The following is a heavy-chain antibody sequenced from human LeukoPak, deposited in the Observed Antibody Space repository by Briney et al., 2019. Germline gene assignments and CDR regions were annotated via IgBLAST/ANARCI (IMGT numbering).Heavy chain of an antibody. V-gene: IGHV3-73*01. CDR3: TRPGTYYDILTGYYLDRDYYYMDV. CDR1: GFTFSGSA. J-gene: IGHJ6*03. CDR2: IRSKANSYAT. D-gene: IGHD3-9*01. Sequence: GGSLRLSCAASGFTFSGSAMHWVRQASGEGLEWVGRIRSKANSYATAYAASVKGNVTISRDDSKNTAYLQMNSLKTEDTAVYYCTRPGTYYDILTGYYLDRDYYYMDVWGKGTTVTVSS.